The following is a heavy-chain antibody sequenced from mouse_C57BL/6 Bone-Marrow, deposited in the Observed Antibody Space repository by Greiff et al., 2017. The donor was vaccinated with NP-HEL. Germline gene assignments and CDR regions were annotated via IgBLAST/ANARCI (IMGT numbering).Heavy chain of an antibody. V-gene: IGHV5-15*01. CDR3: ARLGTVVGGYYFDY. D-gene: IGHD1-1*01. Sequence: EVKVVESGGGLVQPGGSLKLSCAASGFTFSDYGMAWVRQAPRKGPEGVAFISNLAYSIYYADTVTGRFPISRENAKNTLYLEMSSLRSEDTAIFYCARLGTVVGGYYFDYWGQGTTLTVSS. CDR2: ISNLAYSI. CDR1: GFTFSDYG. J-gene: IGHJ2*01.